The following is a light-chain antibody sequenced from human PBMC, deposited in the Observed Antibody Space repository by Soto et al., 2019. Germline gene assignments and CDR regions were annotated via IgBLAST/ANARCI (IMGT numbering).Light chain of an antibody. V-gene: IGKV1-39*01. J-gene: IGKJ4*01. CDR2: AAF. Sequence: DIHMTQSPSSLSASFVYIITITFLSSQSISNYLNWYQQKPGKAPKLLMYAAFSLQSGVPSRFSGSGSGTEFTLTISSLQPEDFASYYCQQSFSAPLTFGGGTKVDI. CDR1: QSISNY. CDR3: QQSFSAPLT.